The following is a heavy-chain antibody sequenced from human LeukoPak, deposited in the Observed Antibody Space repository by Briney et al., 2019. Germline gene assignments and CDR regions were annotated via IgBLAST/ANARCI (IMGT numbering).Heavy chain of an antibody. J-gene: IGHJ4*02. D-gene: IGHD1-1*01. Sequence: SVKVSCKASGYTFTSYAISWVRQAPGQTLEWMGWISAYNGNTNYAQKLQGRVTMTTDTSTSTAYMELRSLSSDDPAVYSCASDHWDYWGQGTLVTVSS. CDR3: ASDHWDY. CDR2: ISAYNGNT. CDR1: GYTFTSYA. V-gene: IGHV1-18*04.